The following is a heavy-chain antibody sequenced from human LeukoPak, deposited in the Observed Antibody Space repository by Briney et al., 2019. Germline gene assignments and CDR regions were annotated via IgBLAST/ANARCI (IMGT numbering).Heavy chain of an antibody. CDR2: TYYRSKWYN. CDR1: GDSVSSNSAA. Sequence: SQTLSLTCAISGDSVSSNSAAWNWIRQSPSRGLEWLGRTYYRSKWYNDYAVSVKGRITINPDTSKNQFSLQLNSVTPEDTAVFYCASDLHCSGGSCFDYWGQGTLVTVSS. CDR3: ASDLHCSGGSCFDY. J-gene: IGHJ4*02. D-gene: IGHD2-15*01. V-gene: IGHV6-1*01.